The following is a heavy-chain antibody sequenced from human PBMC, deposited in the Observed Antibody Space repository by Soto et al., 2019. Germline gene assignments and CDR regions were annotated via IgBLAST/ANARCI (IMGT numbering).Heavy chain of an antibody. Sequence: GGSLRLPSAASGFAFISYAMSWVRQATGKGLEWVSSVGGDGGNTYYADSVKGRFTISRDNSKNPLYLQMDSLRAEDTAVYYCAKDAIILGDGSDAFDNWGQGTMVTVSS. CDR1: GFAFISYA. CDR3: AKDAIILGDGSDAFDN. CDR2: VGGDGGNT. J-gene: IGHJ3*02. D-gene: IGHD2-21*01. V-gene: IGHV3-23*01.